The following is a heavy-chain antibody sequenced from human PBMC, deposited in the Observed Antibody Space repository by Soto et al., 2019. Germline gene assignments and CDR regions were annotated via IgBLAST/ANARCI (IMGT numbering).Heavy chain of an antibody. D-gene: IGHD2-15*01. V-gene: IGHV3-23*01. Sequence: GGSLRLSCAASGFTFSSYAMNWVRQAPGKGPEWVSGISGSGGSIYYAESVKGRFTISRDNSKNTLYLQMNSLRAEDTAVYYCAKDVMVAPGDYFVYWGQGTLVTVSS. J-gene: IGHJ4*02. CDR1: GFTFSSYA. CDR3: AKDVMVAPGDYFVY. CDR2: ISGSGGSI.